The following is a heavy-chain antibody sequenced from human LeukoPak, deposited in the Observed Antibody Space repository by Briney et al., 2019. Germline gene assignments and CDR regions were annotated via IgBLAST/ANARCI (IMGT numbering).Heavy chain of an antibody. J-gene: IGHJ4*02. D-gene: IGHD3-10*01. CDR1: GFTFSTYW. CDR3: AKDRDFDY. Sequence: AGGSLRLSCAASGFTFSTYWMDWVRQAPGKGLEWVANIKEDGSEKYYEDSVKGRFTISRDNSKNTLYLQMNSLRAEDTAVYYCAKDRDFDYWGQGTLVTVSS. V-gene: IGHV3-7*01. CDR2: IKEDGSEK.